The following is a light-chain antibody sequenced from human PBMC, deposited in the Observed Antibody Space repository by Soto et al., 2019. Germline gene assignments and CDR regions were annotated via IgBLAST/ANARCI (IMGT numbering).Light chain of an antibody. V-gene: IGLV2-8*01. Sequence: QSALTQPPSASGSPGQSVTISCTGTSSDVGRYNYVSWYQQHPGKAPKLMIYEVNKRPSEVPDRFSGSKSGNTASLTVSGLQADDEADYYCSSYTGTTIGVFGGGTQLTVL. CDR3: SSYTGTTIGV. CDR2: EVN. J-gene: IGLJ3*02. CDR1: SSDVGRYNY.